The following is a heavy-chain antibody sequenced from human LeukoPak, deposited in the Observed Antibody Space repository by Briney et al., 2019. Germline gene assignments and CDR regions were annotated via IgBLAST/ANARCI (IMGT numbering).Heavy chain of an antibody. CDR3: ARVAVRFLEWTQYYYYMDV. CDR1: GGSFSGYY. D-gene: IGHD3-3*01. CDR2: INHSGST. Sequence: SETLSLTCAVYGGSFSGYYWSWIRQPPGKGLEGIGEINHSGSTNYNPSLKRRVTISVDTSKNQFSLKLSSVTAADTAVYYCARVAVRFLEWTQYYYYMDVWGKGTTVTVSS. V-gene: IGHV4-34*01. J-gene: IGHJ6*03.